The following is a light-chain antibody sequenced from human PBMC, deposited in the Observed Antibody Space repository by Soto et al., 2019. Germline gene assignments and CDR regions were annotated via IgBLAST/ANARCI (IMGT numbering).Light chain of an antibody. J-gene: IGLJ2*01. CDR2: GNT. Sequence: QSVLTQPPSVSGAPGQRVIISCTGSSSNLGSGYDVYWYQHLPGTAPTLLIYGNTNRPSGVPDRFSGSKSGTSASLAITGLQSEDEAHYYCQSYDNSRGVFGGGTKLTVL. CDR3: QSYDNSRGV. V-gene: IGLV1-40*01. CDR1: SSNLGSGYD.